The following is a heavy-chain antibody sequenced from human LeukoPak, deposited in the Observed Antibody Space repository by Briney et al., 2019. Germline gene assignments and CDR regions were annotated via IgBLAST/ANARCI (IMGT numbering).Heavy chain of an antibody. V-gene: IGHV1-46*01. J-gene: IGHJ5*02. D-gene: IGHD2-2*01. CDR1: GCTFTSYY. CDR2: INPSGGST. Sequence: ASVKVSCKASGCTFTSYYMHWVRQAPGQGLEWMGIINPSGGSTSYAQKFQGRVTMTRDTSTSTVYMELSSLRSEDTAVYYCARTRRGYCSSTSCSNWFDPWGQGTLVTVSS. CDR3: ARTRRGYCSSTSCSNWFDP.